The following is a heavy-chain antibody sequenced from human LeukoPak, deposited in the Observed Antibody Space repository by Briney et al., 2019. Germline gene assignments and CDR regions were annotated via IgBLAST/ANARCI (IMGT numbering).Heavy chain of an antibody. CDR3: ARGRYYYGSGPYGMDV. J-gene: IGHJ6*02. Sequence: SETLSLTCAVYGGSFSGYYWSWIRQPPGKGLEWIGEINHSGSTNYNPSLKSRVTISVDTSKNQFSLKLTSVTAVDTAVYYCARGRYYYGSGPYGMDVWGQGTTVTVSS. V-gene: IGHV4-34*01. CDR2: INHSGST. CDR1: GGSFSGYY. D-gene: IGHD3-10*01.